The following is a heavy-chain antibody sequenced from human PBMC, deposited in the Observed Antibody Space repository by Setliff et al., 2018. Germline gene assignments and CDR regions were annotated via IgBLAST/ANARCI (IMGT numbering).Heavy chain of an antibody. D-gene: IGHD3-16*01. J-gene: IGHJ4*02. CDR3: ARDGGGLHY. Sequence: PGGSLRLSCAASGFTFSTYRMHWVRQAPGKGLEWVAVIWDESTTRYADSVKGRFTISRDNAKNTLYLQMNSLRVDDTAVYYCARDGGGLHYWGQGALVTVSS. V-gene: IGHV3-33*08. CDR1: GFTFSTYR. CDR2: IWDESTT.